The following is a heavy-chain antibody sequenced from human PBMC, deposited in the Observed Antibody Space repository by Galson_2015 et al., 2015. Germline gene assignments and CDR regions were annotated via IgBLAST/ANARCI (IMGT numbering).Heavy chain of an antibody. CDR1: GYTLTELS. J-gene: IGHJ5*02. CDR2: FDPEDGET. V-gene: IGHV1-24*01. CDR3: ATVVYYGSGSYAPGRWFDP. D-gene: IGHD3-10*01. Sequence: SVKVSCKVSGYTLTELSMHWVRQAPGKGLEWMGGFDPEDGETIYAQKFQGKVTMTEDTSTDTAYMELSSLRSEDTAVYYCATVVYYGSGSYAPGRWFDPWGQGTLVTVSS.